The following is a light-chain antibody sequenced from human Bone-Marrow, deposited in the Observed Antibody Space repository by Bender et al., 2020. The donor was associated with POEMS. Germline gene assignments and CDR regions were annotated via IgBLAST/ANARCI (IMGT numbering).Light chain of an antibody. J-gene: IGLJ1*01. Sequence: QSALTQPASVSGSPGQSITISCTGSSSDVGGYNLVSWYQHHPGKAPKLMIYEGSRRPSGVSNRFSGSKSGNTASLTISGLQVDDEADYYCSSYTGSATYVFGTGTKVTAL. CDR2: EGS. CDR1: SSDVGGYNL. V-gene: IGLV2-14*02. CDR3: SSYTGSATYV.